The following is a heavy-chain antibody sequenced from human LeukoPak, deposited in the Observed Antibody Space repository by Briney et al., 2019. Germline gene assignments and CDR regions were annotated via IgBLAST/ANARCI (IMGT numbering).Heavy chain of an antibody. CDR1: GGSFSGYY. D-gene: IGHD1-1*01. CDR3: ARARARSYRERQGYYFDY. CDR2: IYYSGST. Sequence: PSETLSLTCAVYGGSFSGYYWSWIRQPPGKGLEWIGSIYYSGSTYYNPSLKSRVTISGDTSKNQFSLKLSSVTAADTAVYYCARARARSYRERQGYYFDYWGQGTLVTVSS. J-gene: IGHJ4*02. V-gene: IGHV4-34*01.